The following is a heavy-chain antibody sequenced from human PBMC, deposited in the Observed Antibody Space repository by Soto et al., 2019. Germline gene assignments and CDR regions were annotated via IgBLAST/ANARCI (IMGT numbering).Heavy chain of an antibody. CDR2: ISSSSSYI. J-gene: IGHJ6*02. Sequence: GGSLRLSCAASGFTFSSYSMNWVRQAPGKGLEWVSSISSSSSYIYYADSVKGRFTISRDNAKNSLYLQMNSLRAEDTAVYYYARTFYGSSGFCCGMDVWGQGTTVTVSS. CDR1: GFTFSSYS. V-gene: IGHV3-21*01. CDR3: ARTFYGSSGFCCGMDV. D-gene: IGHD3-22*01.